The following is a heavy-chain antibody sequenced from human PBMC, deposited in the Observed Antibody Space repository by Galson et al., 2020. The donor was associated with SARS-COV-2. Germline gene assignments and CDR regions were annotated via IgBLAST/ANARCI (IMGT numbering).Heavy chain of an antibody. CDR3: ARDTFEDYYYYGMDV. CDR2: MNPNSGNT. Sequence: ASVKVSCKASGYTFTSYDINWVRQATGQGLEWMGWMNPNSGNTGYAQKFQGRVTMTSNTSISTAYMELSSLRSEDTAVYYCARDTFEDYYYYGMDVWGQGTTVTVSS. D-gene: IGHD2-2*02. J-gene: IGHJ6*02. CDR1: GYTFTSYD. V-gene: IGHV1-8*01.